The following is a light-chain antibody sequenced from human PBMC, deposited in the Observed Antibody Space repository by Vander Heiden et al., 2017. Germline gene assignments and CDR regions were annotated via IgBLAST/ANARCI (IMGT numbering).Light chain of an antibody. Sequence: DMVLTQSPLSLPVTPGEPASISCRSSQSLLHSNGYNYLDWYLQKPGQSPQLLIYLGSNRASGVPDRLSGCRSGTDFTLKMSRVVVEDVGVYYCNGDLPTRTSFGGGTKVEIK. CDR2: LGS. V-gene: IGKV2-28*01. CDR1: QSLLHSNGYNY. J-gene: IGKJ4*01. CDR3: NGDLPTRTS.